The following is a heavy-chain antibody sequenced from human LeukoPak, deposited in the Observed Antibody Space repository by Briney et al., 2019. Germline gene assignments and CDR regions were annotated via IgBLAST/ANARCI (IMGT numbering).Heavy chain of an antibody. Sequence: GGSLRLSCAASGFTFSNYWMSWVRQAPGKGLEWVSNINEDGSAKYYADSVKGRFTISRDNAKNSVYLQVNSLRAEDTAVYYCARDQSQDLRGHYWGQGTLVTVSS. CDR1: GFTFSNYW. V-gene: IGHV3-7*04. D-gene: IGHD3-10*01. CDR2: INEDGSAK. J-gene: IGHJ4*02. CDR3: ARDQSQDLRGHY.